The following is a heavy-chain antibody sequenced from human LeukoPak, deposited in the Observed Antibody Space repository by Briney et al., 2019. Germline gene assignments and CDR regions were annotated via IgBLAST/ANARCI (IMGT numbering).Heavy chain of an antibody. D-gene: IGHD3-22*01. J-gene: IGHJ4*02. V-gene: IGHV4-59*10. CDR1: GGSFSGYY. CDR3: ARVAYYYDSSGGGNDY. Sequence: SETLSLTCAVYGGSFSGYYWSWIRQPAGKGLEWIGRIYTSGSTNYNPSLKSRVTMSVDTSKNQFSLKLSSVTAADTAVYYCARVAYYYDSSGGGNDYWGQGTLVTVSS. CDR2: IYTSGST.